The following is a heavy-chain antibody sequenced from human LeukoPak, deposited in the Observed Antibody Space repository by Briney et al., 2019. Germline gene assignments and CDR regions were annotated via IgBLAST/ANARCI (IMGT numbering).Heavy chain of an antibody. D-gene: IGHD3-10*01. CDR1: GGTFSSYA. CDR3: ARGRKSMVRGVHFDY. V-gene: IGHV1-69*05. J-gene: IGHJ4*02. CDR2: IIPIFGTA. Sequence: SVKVSCKASGGTFSSYAISWVRQAPGQGLEWMGGIIPIFGTANYAQKFQGRVTITTDESTSTAYMELSSLRSGDTAVYYCARGRKSMVRGVHFDYWGQGTLVTVSS.